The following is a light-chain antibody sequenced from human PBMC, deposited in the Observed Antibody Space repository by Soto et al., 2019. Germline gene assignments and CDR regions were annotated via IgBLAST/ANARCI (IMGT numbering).Light chain of an antibody. V-gene: IGKV3-15*01. CDR1: EFVRSN. Sequence: EIVMTQSPATLSVSPGQRPTLSCRAREFVRSNLACYQQRPGQAPRLLIYGAATRATGIPDRFRGSGSGTDFTLTISSLQSEDFAVYYCQQYNNWPPVITFGQGTRLEIK. CDR2: GAA. CDR3: QQYNNWPPVIT. J-gene: IGKJ5*01.